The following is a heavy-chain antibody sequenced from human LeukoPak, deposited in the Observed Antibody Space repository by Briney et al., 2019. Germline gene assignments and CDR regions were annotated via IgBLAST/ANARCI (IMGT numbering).Heavy chain of an antibody. CDR2: IYSGDST. D-gene: IGHD6-19*01. J-gene: IGHJ3*02. CDR3: AAVAGTDDAFDI. CDR1: GFTFSSYA. Sequence: GGSLRLSCAASGFTFSSYAMSWVRQAPGKGLEWVSVIYSGDSTYYGDSVKGRFTISRDNSKNTLYLQMHSLRVEDTAVYYCAAVAGTDDAFDIWGQGTMVTVSS. V-gene: IGHV3-53*05.